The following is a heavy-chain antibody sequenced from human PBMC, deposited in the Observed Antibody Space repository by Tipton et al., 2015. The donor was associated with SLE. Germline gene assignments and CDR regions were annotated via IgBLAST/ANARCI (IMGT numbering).Heavy chain of an antibody. CDR1: GGSFSGYY. CDR3: ARVPMTTVTYYFDY. J-gene: IGHJ4*02. CDR2: INHSGST. Sequence: TLSLTCAVYGGSFSGYYWSWIRQPPGKGLEWIGEINHSGSTNYNPSLKSRVTISVDTSKNQFSLKLSSVTAADTAVYYCARVPMTTVTYYFDYWGQGTLVTVSS. V-gene: IGHV4-34*01. D-gene: IGHD4-11*01.